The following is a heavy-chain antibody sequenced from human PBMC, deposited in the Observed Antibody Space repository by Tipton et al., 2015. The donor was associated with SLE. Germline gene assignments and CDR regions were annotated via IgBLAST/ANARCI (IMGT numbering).Heavy chain of an antibody. CDR3: AREGGYNWFDAFDI. CDR1: GGSISSYY. Sequence: TLSLTCTVSGGSISSYYWSWIRQPPGKGLEWIGYIYTSGSTNYNPSLKSRVTISVDTSKNQFSLKLSSVTAADTAVYYCAREGGYNWFDAFDIWGQGTMVTVSS. J-gene: IGHJ3*02. V-gene: IGHV4-4*09. D-gene: IGHD5-24*01. CDR2: IYTSGST.